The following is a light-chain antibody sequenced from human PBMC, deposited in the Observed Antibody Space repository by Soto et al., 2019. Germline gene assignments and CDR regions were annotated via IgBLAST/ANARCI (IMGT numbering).Light chain of an antibody. J-gene: IGKJ4*01. Sequence: DFQTTQSPSSLSASVGDRVNITCRASQSITRYLNWYQQKPGKAPNLLIYATSNLQTGVPLRFSGSGFGTDFTLTINNLQPEDFATYYCQQSYSVPRTFGGGTKVEI. CDR2: ATS. V-gene: IGKV1-39*01. CDR3: QQSYSVPRT. CDR1: QSITRY.